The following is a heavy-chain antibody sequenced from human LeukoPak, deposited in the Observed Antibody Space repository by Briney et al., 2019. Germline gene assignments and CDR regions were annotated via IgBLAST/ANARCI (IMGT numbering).Heavy chain of an antibody. CDR3: AKSAYSSGWYVY. CDR1: GFTFSRYW. V-gene: IGHV3-74*01. Sequence: GSLRLSCAASGFTFSRYWMHWVRQAPGKGLVWVSRINSDGSSTTYADSVKGRFTISRDNSKNTLYLQMNSLRAEDTAVYYCAKSAYSSGWYVYWGQGTLVTVSS. CDR2: INSDGSST. J-gene: IGHJ4*02. D-gene: IGHD6-19*01.